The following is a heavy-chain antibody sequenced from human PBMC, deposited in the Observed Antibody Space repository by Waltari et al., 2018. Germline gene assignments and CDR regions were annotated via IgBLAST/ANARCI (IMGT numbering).Heavy chain of an antibody. CDR1: GAVSETYA. J-gene: IGHJ4*02. V-gene: IGHV1-69*01. Sequence: VQLVQSGAEVKKPGSSVRVSCKTSGAVSETYAVSWVRQAPGKGLEWMGGIIPMFNNPNYAQRFEGTVTITADESTSTGYMELTGLTSEDTAIYYCARGSKFGDYGDLDYWGQGTLVTVS. CDR2: IIPMFNNP. CDR3: ARGSKFGDYGDLDY. D-gene: IGHD4-17*01.